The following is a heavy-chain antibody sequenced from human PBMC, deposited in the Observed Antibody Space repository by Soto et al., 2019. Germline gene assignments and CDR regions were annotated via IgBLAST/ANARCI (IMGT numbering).Heavy chain of an antibody. Sequence: GESLKISCKGSGYSFTSYWISWVRQMPGKGLEWMGRIDPSDSYTNYSPSFQGHVTISADKSISTAYLQWSSLKASDTAMYYCAARIAAAGTNYYYYGMDVWGQGTTVTVSS. J-gene: IGHJ6*02. CDR2: IDPSDSYT. CDR1: GYSFTSYW. CDR3: AARIAAAGTNYYYYGMDV. V-gene: IGHV5-10-1*01. D-gene: IGHD6-13*01.